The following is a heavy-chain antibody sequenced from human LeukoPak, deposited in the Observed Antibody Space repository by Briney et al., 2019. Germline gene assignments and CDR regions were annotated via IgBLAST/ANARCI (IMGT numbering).Heavy chain of an antibody. J-gene: IGHJ3*02. Sequence: SQTLSLTCTVSGGSISSGGYYWRWIRQHPGTGLEWIAYIYYSGSTYYNPSLKSRVTISVDTSKNQFSLKLSSVTAADTAVYYCARDLSSGGAFDIWGQGTMVTVPS. CDR1: GGSISSGGYY. D-gene: IGHD6-19*01. CDR3: ARDLSSGGAFDI. V-gene: IGHV4-31*03. CDR2: IYYSGST.